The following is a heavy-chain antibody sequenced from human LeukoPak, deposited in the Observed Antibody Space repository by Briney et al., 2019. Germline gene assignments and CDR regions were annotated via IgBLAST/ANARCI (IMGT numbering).Heavy chain of an antibody. D-gene: IGHD4-17*01. Sequence: PSETLSLTCAVSGGSISSSSYYWGWIRQPPGKGLEWIGSIYYSGSTYYNPSLKSRVTISVDTSKNQFSLKLSSVTAADTAVYYCARETTSFDYWGQGTLVTVSS. V-gene: IGHV4-39*07. J-gene: IGHJ4*02. CDR1: GGSISSSSYY. CDR2: IYYSGST. CDR3: ARETTSFDY.